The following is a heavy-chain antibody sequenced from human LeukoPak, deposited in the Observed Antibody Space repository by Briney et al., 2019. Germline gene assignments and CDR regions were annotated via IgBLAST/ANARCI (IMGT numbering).Heavy chain of an antibody. CDR3: TTILVGATGIWFDP. CDR2: IKSKTDGGTT. J-gene: IGHJ5*02. V-gene: IGHV3-15*01. CDR1: GFTFSNAW. Sequence: GGSLRLSCAASGFTFSNAWMSWVRLAPGKGLEWVGRIKSKTDGGTTDYAAPVKGRFTISRDDSKNTLYLQMNSLKTDDTAVYYCTTILVGATGIWFDPWGQGTLVAVSS. D-gene: IGHD1-26*01.